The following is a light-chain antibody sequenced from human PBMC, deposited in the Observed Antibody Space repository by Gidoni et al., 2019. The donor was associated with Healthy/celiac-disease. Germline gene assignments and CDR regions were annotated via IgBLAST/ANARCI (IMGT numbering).Light chain of an antibody. Sequence: QSALTQPASVSGSTGQSITISCTGTSSDVGGYNYVSWYQQHPGKAPKLMIYEVSNRPSGVSNRFSGSKSGNTASLTISGLQAEDEADYYCSSYTSSSTLRVFGTGTKVTGL. J-gene: IGLJ1*01. V-gene: IGLV2-14*01. CDR2: EVS. CDR3: SSYTSSSTLRV. CDR1: SSDVGGYNY.